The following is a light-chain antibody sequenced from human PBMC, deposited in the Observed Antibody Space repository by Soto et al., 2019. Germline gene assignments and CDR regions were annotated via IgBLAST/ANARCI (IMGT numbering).Light chain of an antibody. V-gene: IGLV1-44*01. CDR2: FND. CDR3: ASWDDSLKGVL. J-gene: IGLJ3*02. Sequence: QSVLTQPRSASGTPGQRVSISGSGGRSNIGSNLVSWYQQLPGTAPKLLLYFNDQRPSGVPDRFSGSKSGTSASLAVSELQSEDKADYFCASWDDSLKGVLFGGGTKVTVL. CDR1: RSNIGSNL.